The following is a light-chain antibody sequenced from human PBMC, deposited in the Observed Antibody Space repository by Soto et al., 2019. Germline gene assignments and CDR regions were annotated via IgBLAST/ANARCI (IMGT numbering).Light chain of an antibody. CDR1: SSNIGAGYD. CDR2: GNS. CDR3: QSHDSSMSAYV. V-gene: IGLV1-40*01. J-gene: IGLJ1*01. Sequence: QSVLTQPPSVSGAPGQRVTISCTGSSSNIGAGYDVHWYQQLPGTGPKLLISGNSNRPSGVPDRFSGSRSGTSDSLAITGLQAEDEADYYCQSHDSSMSAYVFGTGTKVTVL.